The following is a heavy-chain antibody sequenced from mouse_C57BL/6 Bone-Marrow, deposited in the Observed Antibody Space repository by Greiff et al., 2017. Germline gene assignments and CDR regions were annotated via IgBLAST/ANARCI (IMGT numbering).Heavy chain of an antibody. V-gene: IGHV5-6*01. CDR2: ISSGGSYT. Sequence: EVQGVESGGDLVKPGGSLKLSCAASGFTFSSYGMSWVRQTPDKRLEWVANISSGGSYTYYPDSVKGRFTISRDNAKNTLYLQMSSLKSEDTAMYYCARDGYWYFDFWGTGTTVTVSS. CDR3: ARDGYWYFDF. J-gene: IGHJ1*03. CDR1: GFTFSSYG.